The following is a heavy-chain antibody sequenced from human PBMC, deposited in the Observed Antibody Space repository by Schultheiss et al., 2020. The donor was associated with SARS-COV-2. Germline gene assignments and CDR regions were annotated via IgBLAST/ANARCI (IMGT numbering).Heavy chain of an antibody. CDR1: GGTFSSYT. J-gene: IGHJ4*02. D-gene: IGHD3-22*01. CDR2: IIPILGIA. V-gene: IGHV1-69*02. CDR3: ARGIGDSSGYFDY. Sequence: KISCKASGGTFSSYTISWVRQAPGQGLEWMGRIIPILGIANYAQKFQGRVTITADKSTSTTYMELSSLRSEDTAVYYCARGIGDSSGYFDYWGQGTLVTVSS.